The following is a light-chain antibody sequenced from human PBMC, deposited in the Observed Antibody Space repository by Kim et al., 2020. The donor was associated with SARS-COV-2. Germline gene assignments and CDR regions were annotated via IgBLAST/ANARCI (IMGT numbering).Light chain of an antibody. Sequence: LSPGERATLSCRASQSISSFLAWYQQRPGQAPRLLLYGASSRAAGIPDRFSGSGSGTDFTLTINRLAPEDFAVYYYQQFGSSPLTFGGGTKVDIK. V-gene: IGKV3-20*01. CDR1: QSISSF. CDR2: GAS. CDR3: QQFGSSPLT. J-gene: IGKJ4*01.